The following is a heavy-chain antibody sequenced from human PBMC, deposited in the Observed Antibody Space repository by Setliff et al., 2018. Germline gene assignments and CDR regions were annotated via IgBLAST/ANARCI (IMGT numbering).Heavy chain of an antibody. V-gene: IGHV4-34*01. D-gene: IGHD6-19*01. J-gene: IGHJ6*03. Sequence: SETLSLTCATYGGTFSDYHWTWIRQSPEKGLEWIGEINHRGSTNYNPSLKSRVTISVDKSTNQFSLKLNSVTAADTAVYYYVRTDYSDGRYSMDVWGKGTTVTVSS. CDR1: GGTFSDYH. CDR3: VRTDYSDGRYSMDV. CDR2: INHRGST.